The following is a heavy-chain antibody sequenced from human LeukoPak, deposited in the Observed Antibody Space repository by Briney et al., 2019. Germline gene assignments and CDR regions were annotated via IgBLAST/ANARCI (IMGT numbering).Heavy chain of an antibody. D-gene: IGHD5-24*01. J-gene: IGHJ6*02. CDR2: ISRSGGTM. V-gene: IGHV3-48*03. CDR3: ARTEMSPFYYYGMDV. CDR1: GFALGNYE. Sequence: GGSLRLSCAASGFALGNYEMNWVRQAPGRGLGWVAFISRSGGTMCYADSVRGRFTLSRDYAQSSLYLQMNSLRAEDTAVYYCARTEMSPFYYYGMDVWGQGTTVTVAS.